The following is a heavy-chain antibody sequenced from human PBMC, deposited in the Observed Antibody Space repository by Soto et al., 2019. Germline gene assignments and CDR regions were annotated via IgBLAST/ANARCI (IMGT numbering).Heavy chain of an antibody. J-gene: IGHJ3*02. D-gene: IGHD5-12*01. CDR3: ATSTVEMATMAPDAFDI. CDR1: GGTFSNYA. V-gene: IGHV1-69*01. CDR2: IIPIFGTA. Sequence: QVQLVQSGAEVKKPGSSVKVSCKASGGTFSNYAISWVRQAPGQGLEWMGGIIPIFGTANYAQKFQGRVTITADESTSTAYMELSSLRSEDTAVYYCATSTVEMATMAPDAFDIWGQGTMVTVSS.